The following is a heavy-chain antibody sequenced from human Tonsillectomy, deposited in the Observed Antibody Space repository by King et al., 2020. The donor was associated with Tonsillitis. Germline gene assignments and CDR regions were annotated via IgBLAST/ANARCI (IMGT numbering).Heavy chain of an antibody. Sequence: QLQESGPGLVKPSETLSLTCTVSGYSISSGFYWGWIRQPPGKGLEWIGSIHHSGSTYYNPSLKSRVTISVDTSKNQFSLKLSSVTAADTAVYYCARVAPTHPRAPFDYWGQGTLVTVSS. V-gene: IGHV4-38-2*02. J-gene: IGHJ4*02. CDR1: GYSISSGFY. CDR3: ARVAPTHPRAPFDY. CDR2: IHHSGST. D-gene: IGHD3-3*02.